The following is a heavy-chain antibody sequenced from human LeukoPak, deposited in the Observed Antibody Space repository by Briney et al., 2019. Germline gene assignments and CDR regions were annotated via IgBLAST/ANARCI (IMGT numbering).Heavy chain of an antibody. V-gene: IGHV3-33*08. CDR3: ARDLGNYGSGSSYFDY. J-gene: IGHJ4*02. CDR1: GFTFSSYA. Sequence: PGGSLRLSCAASGFTFSSYAMSWVRQAPGKGLEWVALIWYDGSNKYYADSVKGRFTVSKDISKSTLFLQMNSLRAEDTAVYYCARDLGNYGSGSSYFDYWGQGALVTVSS. D-gene: IGHD3-10*01. CDR2: IWYDGSNK.